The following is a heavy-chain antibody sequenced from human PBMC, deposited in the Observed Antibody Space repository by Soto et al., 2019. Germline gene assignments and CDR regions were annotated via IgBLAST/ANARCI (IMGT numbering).Heavy chain of an antibody. Sequence: ASVKVSCKASGYTFTSYGISWVRQAPGQGLEWMGWISAYNGNTNYAQRLQGRVTITRDTSASTAYMELSSLRSEDTAVYYCARDVFGQYQLLWPEFDYWGQGTLVTVSS. CDR1: GYTFTSYG. CDR2: ISAYNGNT. V-gene: IGHV1-18*01. D-gene: IGHD2-2*01. CDR3: ARDVFGQYQLLWPEFDY. J-gene: IGHJ4*02.